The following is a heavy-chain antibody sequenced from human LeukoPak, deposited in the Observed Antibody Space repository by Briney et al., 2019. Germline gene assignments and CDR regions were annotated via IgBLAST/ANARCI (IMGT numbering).Heavy chain of an antibody. J-gene: IGHJ6*03. D-gene: IGHD3-10*01. CDR3: ARGYGSGSYYNKRYYYYYYMDV. CDR1: GGSFSGYY. V-gene: IGHV4-34*01. Sequence: SETLSLTCAVYGGSFSGYYCSWIRQPPGKGLEWIGEINHSGSTNYNPSLKSRVTISVDTSKNQFSLKLSSVTAADTAVYYCARGYGSGSYYNKRYYYYYYMDVWGKGTTVTVSS. CDR2: INHSGST.